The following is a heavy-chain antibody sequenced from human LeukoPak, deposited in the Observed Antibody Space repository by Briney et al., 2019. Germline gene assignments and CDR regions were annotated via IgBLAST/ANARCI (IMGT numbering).Heavy chain of an antibody. CDR1: GYTFTGYY. Sequence: ASVKVSCKASGYTFTGYYMHWVRQAPGQGLEWMGIINPSGGSTSYAQKFQGRVTMTRDMSTSTVYMELSSLRSEDTAVYYCAREGLEWLSYYYYYMDVWGKGTTVTVSS. CDR3: AREGLEWLSYYYYYMDV. D-gene: IGHD3-3*01. CDR2: INPSGGST. V-gene: IGHV1-46*01. J-gene: IGHJ6*03.